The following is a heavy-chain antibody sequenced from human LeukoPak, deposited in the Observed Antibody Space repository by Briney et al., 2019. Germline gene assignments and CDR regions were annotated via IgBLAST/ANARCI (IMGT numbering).Heavy chain of an antibody. D-gene: IGHD3-10*02. J-gene: IGHJ4*02. CDR2: IYYSRST. CDR1: GGSISSSSYY. V-gene: IGHV4-39*07. Sequence: SETLSLTCTVSGGSISSSSYYWGWIRQPPGKGLEWIGSIYYSRSTYYNPSLKSRVTISVDTSKNQFSLKLSSVTAADTAVYYCARLRLTMFVQVWGQGTLVTVSS. CDR3: ARLRLTMFVQV.